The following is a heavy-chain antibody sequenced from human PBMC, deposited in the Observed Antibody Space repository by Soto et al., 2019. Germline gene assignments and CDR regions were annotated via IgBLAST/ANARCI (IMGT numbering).Heavy chain of an antibody. Sequence: SETLSLTCTVSGGSISSGGYYWSWIRQHPGKGLEWIGYIYYSGSTYYNPSLKSRVTISVDTSKNQFSLKLSSVTAADTAVYYCARVVAESSCYFDYWGQGTLVTVSS. D-gene: IGHD2-15*01. CDR3: ARVVAESSCYFDY. CDR2: IYYSGST. CDR1: GGSISSGGYY. J-gene: IGHJ4*02. V-gene: IGHV4-31*03.